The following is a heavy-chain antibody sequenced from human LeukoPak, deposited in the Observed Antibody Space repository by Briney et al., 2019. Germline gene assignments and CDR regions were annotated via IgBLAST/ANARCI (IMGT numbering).Heavy chain of an antibody. J-gene: IGHJ4*02. CDR3: AKDIGVARTWAFDY. CDR1: GLTFDDHA. CDR2: ISWNGGSI. Sequence: PGGSLRLFCAASGLTFDDHAMHWLRQTPRKGAVCVSGISWNGGSIDYADSVRGRFTISRDNAKNSLYLQMNSLRAEDTALYYCAKDIGVARTWAFDYWGQGTLVTVSS. D-gene: IGHD5-12*01. V-gene: IGHV3-9*01.